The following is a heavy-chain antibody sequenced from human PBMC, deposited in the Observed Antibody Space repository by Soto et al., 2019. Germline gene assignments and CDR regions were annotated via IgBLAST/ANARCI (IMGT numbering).Heavy chain of an antibody. Sequence: SETLSLTCAVYGGSFSGDYWSWIRQPPGKGLEWIEEINHSGSTNYNPSLKSRVTISVDTSKNQFSLKLSSVTAADTAVYYCARSYYDILTGYNFGWFDPWGQGTLVTVS. CDR1: GGSFSGDY. V-gene: IGHV4-34*01. D-gene: IGHD3-9*01. CDR3: ARSYYDILTGYNFGWFDP. CDR2: INHSGST. J-gene: IGHJ5*02.